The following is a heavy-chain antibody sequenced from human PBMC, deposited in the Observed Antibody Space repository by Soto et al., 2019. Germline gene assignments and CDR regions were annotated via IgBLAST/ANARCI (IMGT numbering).Heavy chain of an antibody. CDR2: IRNKANSYTT. CDR3: TRALQSRNREFDS. V-gene: IGHV3-72*01. J-gene: IGHJ4*02. D-gene: IGHD1-1*01. Sequence: PGGSLRLSCAASGFTFSDHYMDWVRQAPGKGLEWLARIRNKANSYTTEYAASVRDRFTISRDDSKNSLYMQMNNLNLEDTAVYYCTRALQSRNREFDSWGQGTLVTVSS. CDR1: GFTFSDHY.